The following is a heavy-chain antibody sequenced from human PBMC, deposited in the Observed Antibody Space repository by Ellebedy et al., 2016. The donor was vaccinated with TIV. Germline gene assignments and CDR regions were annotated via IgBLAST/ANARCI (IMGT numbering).Heavy chain of an antibody. CDR3: ARGYLYCSGTYPCYFDY. J-gene: IGHJ4*02. CDR2: IIPILGIA. Sequence: AASVKVSCKASGGTFSSYAISWVRQAPGQGLEWMGRIIPILGIANYAQKFQGRVTITADKSTSTAYMELSSLRSEDTAVYYCARGYLYCSGTYPCYFDYWGQGTPVTVSS. D-gene: IGHD3-10*01. V-gene: IGHV1-69*04. CDR1: GGTFSSYA.